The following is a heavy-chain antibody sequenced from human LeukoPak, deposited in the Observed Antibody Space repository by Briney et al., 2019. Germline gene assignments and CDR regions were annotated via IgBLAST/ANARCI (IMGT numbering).Heavy chain of an antibody. D-gene: IGHD1-14*01. CDR1: GFTFGDYP. J-gene: IGHJ4*02. Sequence: NPGGSLRLSCTASGFTFGDYPMSWFRQAPGKGLECVGFIRSKPSGATTEYATSVKGIFTISRDDSQSIAYLQMNSLITEDTAVYYCTRVLPGRTFDSWGQGTLVTVSS. CDR3: TRVLPGRTFDS. CDR2: IRSKPSGATT. V-gene: IGHV3-49*05.